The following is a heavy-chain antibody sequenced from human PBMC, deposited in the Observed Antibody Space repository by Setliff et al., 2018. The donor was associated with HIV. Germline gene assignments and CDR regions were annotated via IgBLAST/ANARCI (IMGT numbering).Heavy chain of an antibody. Sequence: PSETLSLTCNVSGGSISSVNYYWNWIRQPARKGLEWIGRIYASGSPTYNSSLESRVTISVDTSKNHFSLRLNSVTAADTAVYFCARAPRYYRGWYIPEYFDNWGEGTLVTVSS. V-gene: IGHV4-61*02. CDR2: IYASGSP. CDR1: GGSISSVNYY. D-gene: IGHD6-19*01. CDR3: ARAPRYYRGWYIPEYFDN. J-gene: IGHJ4*02.